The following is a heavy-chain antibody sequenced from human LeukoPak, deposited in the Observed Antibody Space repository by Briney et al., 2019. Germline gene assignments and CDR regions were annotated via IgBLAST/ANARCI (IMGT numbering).Heavy chain of an antibody. CDR3: GGEGFGTSRPIEY. Sequence: ASVKVSCKASGYTFTNYGISWVRQAPGQGLEWMGWISAYNGNTNYAQKLQGRVTMATDTSTSTAYMELRSLRSDDTAVYYCGGEGFGTSRPIEYWGQGTLVTVSS. CDR1: GYTFTNYG. J-gene: IGHJ4*02. V-gene: IGHV1-18*01. D-gene: IGHD2-2*01. CDR2: ISAYNGNT.